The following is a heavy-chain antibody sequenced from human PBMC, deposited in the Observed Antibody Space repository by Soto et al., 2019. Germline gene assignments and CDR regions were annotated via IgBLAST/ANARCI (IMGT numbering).Heavy chain of an antibody. CDR1: GFSLTTSGVG. CDR2: IYWDDDK. V-gene: IGHV2-5*02. Sequence: QITLNESGPTQVNPRQTLTLTCTFSGFSLTTSGVGVGWIRQSPGNAPEWLALIYWDDDKRYSPSLKSRLTITKDTSKNQVVLTMADLDPADTATYYCAHRVLRTVFGLVTTTAIYFDFWGQGTPVAVSS. CDR3: AHRVLRTVFGLVTTTAIYFDF. J-gene: IGHJ4*02. D-gene: IGHD3-3*01.